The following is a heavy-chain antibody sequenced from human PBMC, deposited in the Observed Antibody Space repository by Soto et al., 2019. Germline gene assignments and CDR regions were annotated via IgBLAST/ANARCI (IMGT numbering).Heavy chain of an antibody. J-gene: IGHJ4*02. D-gene: IGHD4-17*01. V-gene: IGHV4-59*08. CDR1: GGSISSYY. CDR2: IYYSGST. CDR3: ARRYGSSFDY. Sequence: SETLSLTCTVSGGSISSYYWSWIRQSPGKGLEWIGYIYYSGSTNYSPSLKSRVTISVDTSKNQFSLKLSSVTAADTAVYYCARRYGSSFDYWGQGTLVT.